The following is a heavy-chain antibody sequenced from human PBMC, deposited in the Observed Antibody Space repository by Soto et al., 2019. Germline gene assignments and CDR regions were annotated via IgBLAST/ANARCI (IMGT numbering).Heavy chain of an antibody. V-gene: IGHV3-33*01. CDR1: GFTFSSYC. CDR2: IWYDGSNK. Sequence: GGSLRLSCAASGFTFSSYCMHWVRQAPGKGLEWVAVIWYDGSNKHYADSVKGRFTISRDNSKNTLYLQMNSLRAEDTAVYYCARDSSDLDDYGGSPVGIDYWGQGTLVTVSS. D-gene: IGHD4-17*01. CDR3: ARDSSDLDDYGGSPVGIDY. J-gene: IGHJ4*02.